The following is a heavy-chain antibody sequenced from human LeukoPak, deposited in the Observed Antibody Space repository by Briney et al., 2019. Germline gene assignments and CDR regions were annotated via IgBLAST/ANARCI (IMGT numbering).Heavy chain of an antibody. CDR1: GGSISSGAYY. D-gene: IGHD3-3*01. V-gene: IGHV4-30-4*08. J-gene: IGHJ4*02. CDR2: IYYSGST. CDR3: ARGYDFWSGYVY. Sequence: SETLSLTCTVSGGSISSGAYYWSWIRQHPGKGLEWIGYIYYSGSTYYNPSLKSRVTISVDTSKNQFSLKLSSVTAADTAVYYCARGYDFWSGYVYWGQGTLVTVSS.